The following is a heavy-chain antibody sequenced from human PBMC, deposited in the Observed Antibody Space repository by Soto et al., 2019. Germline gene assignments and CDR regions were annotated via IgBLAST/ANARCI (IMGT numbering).Heavy chain of an antibody. Sequence: SETLSLTCTVSGGSISSSSYYWGWIRQPPGKGLEWIGSIYYSGSTYYNPSLKSRVTISVDTSKNQFSLKLSSVTAADTAVYYCARHRVVAAGETDYWGQGTLVTVSS. CDR3: ARHRVVAAGETDY. D-gene: IGHD2-15*01. J-gene: IGHJ4*02. CDR2: IYYSGST. V-gene: IGHV4-39*01. CDR1: GGSISSSSYY.